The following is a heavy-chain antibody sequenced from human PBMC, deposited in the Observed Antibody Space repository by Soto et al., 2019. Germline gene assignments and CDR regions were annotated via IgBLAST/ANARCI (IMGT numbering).Heavy chain of an antibody. Sequence: SETLSLTCTVSGGSISSYYWSWIRQPPGKGLEWIGYIYYTGTTNYNPSLKSRVTISVDTSKNQFSLKLSSVTAADTAVYYCARSDGRYWGQGTLVTVSS. CDR3: ARSDGRY. CDR2: IYYTGTT. J-gene: IGHJ4*02. V-gene: IGHV4-59*01. CDR1: GGSISSYY.